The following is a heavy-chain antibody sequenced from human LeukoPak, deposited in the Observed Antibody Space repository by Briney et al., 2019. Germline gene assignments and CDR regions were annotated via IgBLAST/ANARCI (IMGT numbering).Heavy chain of an antibody. D-gene: IGHD3-9*01. CDR1: GGSISSYY. Sequence: SETLSLTCTVSGGSISSYYWSWIRQPPGKGLEWIGYIYYSGSTNYNPSLKSRVTISVDTSKNQFSLKLSSVTAADTAVYYCARGLYDILTGPQNNWFDPWGQGTLVTVSS. CDR3: ARGLYDILTGPQNNWFDP. J-gene: IGHJ5*02. CDR2: IYYSGST. V-gene: IGHV4-59*01.